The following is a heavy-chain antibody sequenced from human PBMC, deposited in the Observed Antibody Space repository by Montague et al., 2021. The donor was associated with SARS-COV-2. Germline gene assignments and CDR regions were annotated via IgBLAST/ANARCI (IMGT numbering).Heavy chain of an antibody. D-gene: IGHD1-1*01. CDR1: GDSVSSNSAT. V-gene: IGHV6-1*01. Sequence: CAISGDSVSSNSATWNWVRQSPSRGVEWLGRTYYRSKWCNDYAVXVRGRVTINPDTAKNQFSLQLNSVTPEDTAIYYCTSGREGNYNVMDVWGQGTTVTVSS. J-gene: IGHJ6*02. CDR3: TSGREGNYNVMDV. CDR2: TYYRSKWCN.